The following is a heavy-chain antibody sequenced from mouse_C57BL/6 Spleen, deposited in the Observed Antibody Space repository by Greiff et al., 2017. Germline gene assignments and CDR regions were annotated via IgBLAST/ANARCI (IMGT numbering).Heavy chain of an antibody. D-gene: IGHD2-5*01. CDR3: ARGYSNACDY. V-gene: IGHV14-3*01. Sequence: EVKLVESVAELVRPGASVKLSCTASGFNIKNTYMHWVQQTPEQGLEWIGRIDPANGNTNYAPKFKGKATITADTSSNTAYLQLSGLTAEDTAIYYCARGYSNACDYWGQGTLGTVSA. CDR1: GFNIKNTY. CDR2: IDPANGNT. J-gene: IGHJ3*01.